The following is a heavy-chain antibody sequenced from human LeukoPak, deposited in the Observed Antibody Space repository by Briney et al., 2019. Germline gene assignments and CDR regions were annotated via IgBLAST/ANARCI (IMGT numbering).Heavy chain of an antibody. J-gene: IGHJ4*02. CDR2: ISAYNGNT. V-gene: IGHV1-18*01. CDR1: GYTFTSYG. CDR3: ARIEDYDILTGYYDY. Sequence: ASVKVSCKASGYTFTSYGISWVRQAPGQGLEWMGWISAYNGNTNYAQKLQGRVTMTTDTSTSTAYMELRSLRSDDTAVYYCARIEDYDILTGYYDYWGQGTLVTVSS. D-gene: IGHD3-9*01.